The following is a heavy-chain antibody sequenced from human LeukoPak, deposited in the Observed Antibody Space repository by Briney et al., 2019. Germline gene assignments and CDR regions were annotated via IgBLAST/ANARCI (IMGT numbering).Heavy chain of an antibody. D-gene: IGHD2-21*01. CDR1: GGSISSSNYY. V-gene: IGHV4-39*01. Sequence: PSETLSLTCTVSGGSISSSNYYSGWIRQPPGKGLEWIGSIYYTGSTYPNTSLNSRATISVDTSKNQFSMKLSSVTAADTAVYYCARSLGLVNFDYWGQGTLVTVSS. J-gene: IGHJ4*02. CDR3: ARSLGLVNFDY. CDR2: IYYTGST.